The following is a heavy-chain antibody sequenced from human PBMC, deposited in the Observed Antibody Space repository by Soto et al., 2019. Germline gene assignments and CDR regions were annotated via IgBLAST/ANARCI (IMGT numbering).Heavy chain of an antibody. CDR3: ARDRASLGSNKYYYGVDG. V-gene: IGHV3-21*01. J-gene: IGHJ6*01. CDR1: GFTFSSYS. D-gene: IGHD2-21*01. Sequence: GSLRLSCAASGFTFSSYSMNWVRQAPGKGLEWVSSISSSSYIYYADSVKGRFTISRDNAKNSLYLQMNSLRAEDTAVYYCARDRASLGSNKYYYGVDGWGQGTMLTGS. CDR2: ISSSSYI.